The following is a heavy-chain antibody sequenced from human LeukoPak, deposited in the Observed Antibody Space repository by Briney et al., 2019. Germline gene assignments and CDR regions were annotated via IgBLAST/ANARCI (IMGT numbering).Heavy chain of an antibody. J-gene: IGHJ5*02. V-gene: IGHV4-4*02. CDR2: IYHSGST. CDR3: ARIMGGGYCSSTSCRGDWFDP. D-gene: IGHD2-2*01. Sequence: SGTLTLTCAVSGGSISSSNWWSWVRQPPGKGLEWIGEIYHSGSTNYNPSLKSRVTISVDKSKNQFSLKLSSVTAADTAVYYCARIMGGGYCSSTSCRGDWFDPWGQGTLVTVSS. CDR1: GGSISSSNW.